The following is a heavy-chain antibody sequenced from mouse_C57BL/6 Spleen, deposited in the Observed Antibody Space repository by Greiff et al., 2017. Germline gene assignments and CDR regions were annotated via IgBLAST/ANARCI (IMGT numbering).Heavy chain of an antibody. J-gene: IGHJ2*01. CDR1: GYTFTSYW. CDR3: TRKKNYKGD. Sequence: QVQLQQPGAELVKPGASVKLSCKASGYTFTSYWMQWVKQRPGQGLEWIGEIDPSDSDTNYNQKFKGKATLTADTSSSTAYMQHSSLTSEDSAVYYGTRKKNYKGDWGQGTTLTVSS. D-gene: IGHD2-12*01. CDR2: IDPSDSDT. V-gene: IGHV1-50*01.